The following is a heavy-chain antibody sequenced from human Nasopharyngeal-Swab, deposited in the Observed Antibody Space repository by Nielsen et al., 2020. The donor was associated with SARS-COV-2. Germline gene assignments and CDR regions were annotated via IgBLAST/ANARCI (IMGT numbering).Heavy chain of an antibody. V-gene: IGHV3-11*03. CDR3: ARLLRFLEWLHLPDYYYGMDV. J-gene: IGHJ6*02. Sequence: WIRQPPGKGLEWVSYISSSSSYTNYADSVKGRFTISRDNAKNSLYLQMNSLRAEDTAVYYCARLLRFLEWLHLPDYYYGMDVRGQGTTVTVSS. D-gene: IGHD3-3*01. CDR2: ISSSSSYT.